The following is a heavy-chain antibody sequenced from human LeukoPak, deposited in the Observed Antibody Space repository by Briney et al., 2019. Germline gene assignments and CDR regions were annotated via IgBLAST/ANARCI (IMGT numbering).Heavy chain of an antibody. Sequence: GGSLRLSCAASGFTFSSYSMNWVRQAPGKGLEWVSYISSSSSTIYYADSVKGRFTISRDNAKNSLYLQMNSLRAEDTALYYCAREGTYYDFWSGYYFGIYADYWGQGTLVTVSS. V-gene: IGHV3-48*01. CDR3: AREGTYYDFWSGYYFGIYADY. D-gene: IGHD3-3*01. CDR1: GFTFSSYS. CDR2: ISSSSSTI. J-gene: IGHJ4*02.